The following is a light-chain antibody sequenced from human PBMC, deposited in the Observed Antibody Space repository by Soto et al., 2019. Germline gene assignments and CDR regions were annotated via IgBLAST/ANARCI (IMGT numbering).Light chain of an antibody. J-gene: IGKJ1*01. CDR2: KAI. CDR1: QTISSW. V-gene: IGKV1-5*03. Sequence: DIQMTQSPSTVSASVGDTVTITCRASQTISSWVAWYQQKPGKAPKLLIYKAISLESGVPSRFSGTGSGTEFTLTISGLQPDDFAVYYCQQYNSWPPTTFGQGTKVDIK. CDR3: QQYNSWPPTT.